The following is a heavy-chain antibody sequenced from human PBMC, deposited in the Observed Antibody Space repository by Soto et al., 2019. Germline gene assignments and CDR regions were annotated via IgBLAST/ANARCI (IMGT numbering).Heavy chain of an antibody. V-gene: IGHV3-64*01. Sequence: GGSLRLSCAASGFTFSSYAMHWVRQAPGKGLEYVSAISSNGGSTYYANSVKGRFTISRDNSKNTLYLQMGSLRAEDLAVYYCATTLAAAGGYYFNYWRQGTLVTVSS. D-gene: IGHD6-13*01. J-gene: IGHJ4*02. CDR3: ATTLAAAGGYYFNY. CDR2: ISSNGGST. CDR1: GFTFSSYA.